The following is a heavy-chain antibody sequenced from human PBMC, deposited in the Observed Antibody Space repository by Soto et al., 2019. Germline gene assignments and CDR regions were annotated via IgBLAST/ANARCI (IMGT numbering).Heavy chain of an antibody. CDR2: IYYSGNT. J-gene: IGHJ5*02. CDR3: ARGGPDEYYYDSRPFDP. Sequence: PSETLSLTCTVSGGSTSSDNYWSWIRQPPGKGLEWIGHIYYSGNTDYNPSLKSRLAISIDTSKNQFSLKLSSVTAADTAVYYCARGGPDEYYYDSRPFDPWGQGTLVTVSS. D-gene: IGHD3-22*01. CDR1: GGSTSSDNY. V-gene: IGHV4-39*07.